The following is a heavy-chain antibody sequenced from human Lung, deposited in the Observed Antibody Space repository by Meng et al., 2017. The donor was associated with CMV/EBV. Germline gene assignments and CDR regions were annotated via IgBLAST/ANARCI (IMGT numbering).Heavy chain of an antibody. Sequence: QVQLVQSGADPRKPGASMKVSCKASGYIFTNYDISWVRQAPGQGLEWMGWISVKNGEAKYPQNFQGRVTMTTDTTTSTAYMELRSLTSDDTAVYYCARYVPNGSFWYFDFWGRGTLVTVSS. J-gene: IGHJ2*01. D-gene: IGHD6-13*01. CDR2: ISVKNGEA. CDR1: GYIFTNYD. CDR3: ARYVPNGSFWYFDF. V-gene: IGHV1-18*01.